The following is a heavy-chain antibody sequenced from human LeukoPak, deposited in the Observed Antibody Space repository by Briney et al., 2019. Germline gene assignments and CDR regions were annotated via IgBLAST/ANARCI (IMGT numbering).Heavy chain of an antibody. D-gene: IGHD6-25*01. CDR2: IKEDGSEK. V-gene: IGHV3-7*01. CDR1: GFTFSSYC. Sequence: QTGGSLRLSCAASGFTFSSYCMSWVRQAPGKGLEWVANIKEDGSEKYYVDSVKGRFTISRDDAKNSLFLQMHSLRAEDTALYYCARDGGYRKAYDYFDYWGQGTLVTVSS. CDR3: ARDGGYRKAYDYFDY. J-gene: IGHJ4*02.